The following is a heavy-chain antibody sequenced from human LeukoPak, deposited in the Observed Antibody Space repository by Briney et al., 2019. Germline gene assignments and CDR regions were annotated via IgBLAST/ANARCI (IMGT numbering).Heavy chain of an antibody. D-gene: IGHD1-26*01. CDR3: ARDRSGSGLIYYYYGMDV. CDR1: GGSISSYY. CDR2: IYYSGST. V-gene: IGHV4-59*01. J-gene: IGHJ6*02. Sequence: SETLSLTCTVSGGSISSYYWSWIRQPPGKGLEWIGYIYYSGSTNYNPSLKSRVTISVDTSKNQFSLKLSSVTAADTAVYYCARDRSGSGLIYYYYGMDVWGQGTTVTVSS.